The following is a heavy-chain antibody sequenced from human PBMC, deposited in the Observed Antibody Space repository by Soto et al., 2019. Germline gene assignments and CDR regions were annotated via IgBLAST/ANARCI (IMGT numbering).Heavy chain of an antibody. CDR2: ISAYNGNT. D-gene: IGHD3-22*01. CDR1: GYTFTSYG. CDR3: ARDLIYDSSGPVAFDI. J-gene: IGHJ3*02. Sequence: ASVKVSCKASGYTFTSYGISWVRQAPGQGLEWMGWISAYNGNTNYAQKLQGRVTMTTDTSTSTAYMELRSLRSDDTAVYYCARDLIYDSSGPVAFDIWGQGTMVTVS. V-gene: IGHV1-18*01.